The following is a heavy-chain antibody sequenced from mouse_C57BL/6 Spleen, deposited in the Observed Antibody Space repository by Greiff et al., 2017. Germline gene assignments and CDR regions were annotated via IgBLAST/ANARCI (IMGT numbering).Heavy chain of an antibody. CDR1: GFNIKDDY. V-gene: IGHV14-4*01. D-gene: IGHD2-4*01. CDR2: IDPENGDT. CDR3: TTDDYDDGGYYYAMDY. J-gene: IGHJ4*01. Sequence: EVQLQQSGAELVRPGASVKLSCTASGFNIKDDYMHWVKQRPEQGLEWIGWIDPENGDTEYDSKFKGKATITSDTSSNTAYLQLSSLTSEDTAVYYCTTDDYDDGGYYYAMDYWGQGTSVTVSS.